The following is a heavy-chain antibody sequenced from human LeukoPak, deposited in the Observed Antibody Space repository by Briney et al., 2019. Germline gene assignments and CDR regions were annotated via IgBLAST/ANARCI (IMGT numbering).Heavy chain of an antibody. J-gene: IGHJ6*02. Sequence: SETLSLTCTVSGGSISSYYWSWIRQPPGKGLEWIGYIYYSGSTNYNPSLKSRVTISVDTSKNQFSLKLSSVTAADTAVYYCARLVVVPAAMRGYYYYYCMDVWGQGTTVTVSS. CDR3: ARLVVVPAAMRGYYYYYCMDV. CDR2: IYYSGST. D-gene: IGHD2-2*01. V-gene: IGHV4-59*01. CDR1: GGSISSYY.